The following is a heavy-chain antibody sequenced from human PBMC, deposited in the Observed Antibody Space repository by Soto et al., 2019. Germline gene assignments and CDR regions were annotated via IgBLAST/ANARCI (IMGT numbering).Heavy chain of an antibody. J-gene: IGHJ6*02. D-gene: IGHD6-13*01. CDR2: ISYSGNT. V-gene: IGHV4-30-4*01. CDR1: GDSISSGGYY. Sequence: QVQLQESGPGLVKPSQTLSLTCTVSGDSISSGGYYWSWIRQPPGKGLEWIGYISYSGNTYYIPSLKSRVTISVDTSKNQFSLHLSSVTAADTAVYYCACDRRPFAGYYYYGMDVWGQGTTVTVSS. CDR3: ACDRRPFAGYYYYGMDV.